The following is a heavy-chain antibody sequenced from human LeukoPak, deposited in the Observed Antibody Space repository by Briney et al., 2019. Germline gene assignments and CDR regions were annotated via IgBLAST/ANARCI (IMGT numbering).Heavy chain of an antibody. V-gene: IGHV4-31*03. Sequence: SQTLSLTCTVSGGSISSGGYYWSWIRQHPGKGLEWIGYIYYSGSTYYNPSLKSRVIISVDTSKNQFSLKLSSVTAADTAVYYCARGGALRAEYFQHWGQGTLVTVSS. CDR2: IYYSGST. CDR1: GGSISSGGYY. D-gene: IGHD3-16*01. J-gene: IGHJ1*01. CDR3: ARGGALRAEYFQH.